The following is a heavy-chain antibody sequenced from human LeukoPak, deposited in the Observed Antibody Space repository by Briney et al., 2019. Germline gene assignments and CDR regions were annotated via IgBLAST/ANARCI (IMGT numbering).Heavy chain of an antibody. J-gene: IGHJ4*02. V-gene: IGHV4-59*08. CDR3: ARHERNGGYYDY. D-gene: IGHD3-22*01. CDR2: IYYSGGT. CDR1: GGSINSYF. Sequence: PSETLSLTRTVSGGSINSYFWSWIRQPPGKGLEWIGYIYYSGGTDYNPSLKSRVTISVDTSKNQFSLQLSSVTAADTAVYYCARHERNGGYYDYWGQGTLVTVSS.